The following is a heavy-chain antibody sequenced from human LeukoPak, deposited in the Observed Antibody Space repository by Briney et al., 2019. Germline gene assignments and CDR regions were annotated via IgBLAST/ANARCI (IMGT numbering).Heavy chain of an antibody. D-gene: IGHD3-22*01. Sequence: VASVKVSCKASGYTFTGYYMHWVRQAPGQGLEWMGWINPNSGGTNYAQKFQGRVTMTRDTSISTAYMELSRLRSDDTAVYYCARSPHYYDSSGYYYSPYYYYMDVWGKGTTVTVSS. CDR2: INPNSGGT. CDR3: ARSPHYYDSSGYYYSPYYYYMDV. V-gene: IGHV1-2*02. J-gene: IGHJ6*03. CDR1: GYTFTGYY.